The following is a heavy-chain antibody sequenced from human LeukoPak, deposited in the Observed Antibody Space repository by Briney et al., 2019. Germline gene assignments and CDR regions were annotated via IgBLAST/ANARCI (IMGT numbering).Heavy chain of an antibody. J-gene: IGHJ4*02. V-gene: IGHV3-43*02. CDR3: AKDIVGSGSYYFMN. Sequence: GGSLRLSCAASGFTFDDYAMHWVRRAPGKGLEWVSLISGDGGSTYYADSVKGRVTISRDNSKNSLYLQMNSLSTEDTALYYCAKDIVGSGSYYFMNWGQGTLVTVSS. D-gene: IGHD3-10*01. CDR1: GFTFDDYA. CDR2: ISGDGGST.